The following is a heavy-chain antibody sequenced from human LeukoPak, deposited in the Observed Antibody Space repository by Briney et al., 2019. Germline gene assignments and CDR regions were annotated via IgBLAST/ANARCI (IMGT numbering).Heavy chain of an antibody. CDR1: GFTFSDYA. CDR2: FGTRSTSI. V-gene: IGHV3-21*01. D-gene: IGHD3-16*01. J-gene: IGHJ4*02. CDR3: ARENDQGFDY. Sequence: GGSLRLSCAASGFTFSDYAMSWVRQAPGKGLEWVSSFGTRSTSIYYARSVTGRFIISRDNAKNSLYLQMNSLRAEDTAVYYCARENDQGFDYWGQGTLVTVSS.